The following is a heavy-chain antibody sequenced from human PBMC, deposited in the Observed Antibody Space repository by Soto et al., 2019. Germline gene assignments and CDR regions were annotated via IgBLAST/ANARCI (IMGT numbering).Heavy chain of an antibody. CDR1: GFSISGYA. J-gene: IGHJ6*03. Sequence: EVQLVESGGGMVPPGGSLRLSCSASGFSISGYALNWVRQAPGKGPEWVSYISSSSSAIDYAGSVKGRFSISRANGQNSLYLQLNSLRAEDTAVYFCARDLRRGCNFYYYMDVWGKGTTVTVSS. CDR3: ARDLRRGCNFYYYMDV. D-gene: IGHD2-15*01. V-gene: IGHV3-48*01. CDR2: ISSSSSAI.